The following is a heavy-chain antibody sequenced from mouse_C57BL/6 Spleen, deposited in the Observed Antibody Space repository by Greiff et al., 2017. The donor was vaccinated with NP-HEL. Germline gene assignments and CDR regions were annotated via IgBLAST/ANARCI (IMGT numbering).Heavy chain of an antibody. CDR2: INPGSGGT. CDR3: ARWALGGYFDV. V-gene: IGHV1-54*01. CDR1: GYAFTNYL. D-gene: IGHD3-3*01. J-gene: IGHJ1*03. Sequence: VQLQQSGAELVRPGTSVKVSCKASGYAFTNYLIEWVKQRPGQGLEWIGVINPGSGGTNYNEKFKGKATLTADKSSSTAYMQLSSLTSEDSAVYFCARWALGGYFDVWGTGTTVTVSS.